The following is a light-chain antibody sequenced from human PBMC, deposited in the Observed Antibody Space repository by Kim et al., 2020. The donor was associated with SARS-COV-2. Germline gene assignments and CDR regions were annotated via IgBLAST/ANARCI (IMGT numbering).Light chain of an antibody. CDR2: EDN. V-gene: IGLV6-57*03. CDR3: QSYDSSNHWV. Sequence: KNVTIACTRSSGSIASNYVQWYQQRPGSAPTTVTYEDNQRPSGVPDRFSGSIDSSSNSASLTISGLKTEDEADYYCQSYDSSNHWVFGGGTQLTVL. CDR1: SGSIASNY. J-gene: IGLJ3*02.